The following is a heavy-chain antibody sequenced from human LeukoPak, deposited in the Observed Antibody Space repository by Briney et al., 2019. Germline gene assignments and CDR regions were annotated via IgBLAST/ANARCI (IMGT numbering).Heavy chain of an antibody. D-gene: IGHD5-24*01. Sequence: SETLSLTCTVSGYSISSGYDWGWIRQPPGKGLEWIGSIYHSGSTYYNPSLKSRVTISVDTSKNQFSLKLSSVTAADTAVYYCAVGGERDGYLPFDPWGQGTLVTVSS. V-gene: IGHV4-38-2*02. J-gene: IGHJ5*02. CDR3: AVGGERDGYLPFDP. CDR1: GYSISSGYD. CDR2: IYHSGST.